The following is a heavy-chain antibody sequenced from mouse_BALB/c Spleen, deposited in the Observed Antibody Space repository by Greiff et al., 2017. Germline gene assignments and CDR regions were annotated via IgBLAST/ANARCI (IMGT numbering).Heavy chain of an antibody. Sequence: VQLKESGGGLVQPGGSRKLSCAASGFTFSSFGMHWVRQAPEKGLEWVAYISSGSSTIYYADTVKGRFTISRDNPKNTLFLQMTSLRSEDTAMYYCERKLGHYAMDYWGQGTSVTVSS. J-gene: IGHJ4*01. D-gene: IGHD4-1*01. CDR3: ERKLGHYAMDY. V-gene: IGHV5-17*02. CDR1: GFTFSSFG. CDR2: ISSGSSTI.